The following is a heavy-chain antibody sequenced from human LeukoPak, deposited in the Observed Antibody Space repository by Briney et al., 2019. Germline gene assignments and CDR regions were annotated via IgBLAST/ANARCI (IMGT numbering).Heavy chain of an antibody. Sequence: SETLSLTCTVSGGSISSYYWSWIRQPPGKGLEWIGYIYYSRSTNYNPSLKSRVTISVDTSKNQFSLKLSSVTAADTAVYYCARVRAYAVTTEYFDYWGQGTLVTVSS. CDR1: GGSISSYY. J-gene: IGHJ4*02. V-gene: IGHV4-59*01. CDR3: ARVRAYAVTTEYFDY. D-gene: IGHD4-17*01. CDR2: IYYSRST.